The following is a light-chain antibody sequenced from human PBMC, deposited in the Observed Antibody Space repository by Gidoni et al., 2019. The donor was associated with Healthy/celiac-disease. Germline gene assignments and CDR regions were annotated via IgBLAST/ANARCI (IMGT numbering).Light chain of an antibody. CDR1: QSVSSSY. CDR3: QQYGSSSYT. J-gene: IGKJ2*01. Sequence: EIVLTQSPGTLSLSPGESATLSCRASQSVSSSYLAWYQQTPGQAPRLLIYGASSRATGIPDRFSGSGSGTDFTLTISRLEPEDFAVYYCQQYGSSSYTFGQGTKLEIK. CDR2: GAS. V-gene: IGKV3-20*01.